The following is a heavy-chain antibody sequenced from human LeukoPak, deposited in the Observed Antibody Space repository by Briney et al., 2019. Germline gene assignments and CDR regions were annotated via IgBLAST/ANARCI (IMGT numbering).Heavy chain of an antibody. Sequence: PGGSLRLSCAASGFTFSTSGMHWVRQTPGKGLEWVAVISDSGGTTYYADSVKGRFTISRDNSRNTLYLQMNSLRVEDTAVYYCAKDARRSSGWYFFDHWGQGSPVTVSS. CDR1: GFTFSTSG. CDR2: ISDSGGTT. D-gene: IGHD6-19*01. CDR3: AKDARRSSGWYFFDH. V-gene: IGHV3-23*01. J-gene: IGHJ4*02.